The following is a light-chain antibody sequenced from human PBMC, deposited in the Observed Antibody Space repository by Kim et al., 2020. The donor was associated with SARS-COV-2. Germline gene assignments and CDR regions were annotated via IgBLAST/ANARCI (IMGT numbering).Light chain of an antibody. CDR3: NSRDSSGNHLV. Sequence: SSELTQDPAVSVALGQTVRITCQGDSLRSYYASWYQQKPGQAHVLVIYGKNNRPSGIPDRFSGSSSGNTASLTITGAQAEDEADYYCNSRDSSGNHLVFGGGTKLTAL. V-gene: IGLV3-19*01. J-gene: IGLJ3*02. CDR1: SLRSYY. CDR2: GKN.